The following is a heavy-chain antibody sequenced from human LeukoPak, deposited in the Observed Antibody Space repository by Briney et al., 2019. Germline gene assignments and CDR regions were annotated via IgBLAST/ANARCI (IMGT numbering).Heavy chain of an antibody. D-gene: IGHD6-13*01. V-gene: IGHV1-58*02. CDR2: IVVGSANT. CDR1: GFTFSSSA. Sequence: GASVKVSCKASGFTFSSSAMQWVRQARGQRLEWIGWIVVGSANTNYAQKFQERVTITRDMSTSTAYMELSSLRSDDTAVYYCAATIAADTGYYGMDVWAQGTTVTVSS. J-gene: IGHJ6*02. CDR3: AATIAADTGYYGMDV.